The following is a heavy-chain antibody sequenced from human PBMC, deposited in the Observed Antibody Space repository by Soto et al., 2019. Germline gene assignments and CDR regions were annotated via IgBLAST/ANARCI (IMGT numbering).Heavy chain of an antibody. CDR1: GFTFSSYA. D-gene: IGHD2-21*02. V-gene: IGHV3-23*01. CDR2: ISGSGGST. CDR3: AKFPAKAYCGGDCPLGHFQH. J-gene: IGHJ1*01. Sequence: EVQLLESGGGLVQPGGSLRLSCAASGFTFSSYAMSWVRQAPGKGLEWVSAISGSGGSTYYADSVKGRFTISRDNSKNTLYLQMNSLRAEDTAVYYCAKFPAKAYCGGDCPLGHFQHWGQGTLVTVSS.